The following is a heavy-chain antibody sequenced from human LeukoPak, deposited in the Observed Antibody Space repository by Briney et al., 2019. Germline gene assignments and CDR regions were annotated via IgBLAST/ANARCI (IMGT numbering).Heavy chain of an antibody. CDR1: GYAFTSYD. D-gene: IGHD1-26*01. V-gene: IGHV1-8*03. CDR2: MNPNSGNT. Sequence: ASVKVSCKASGYAFTSYDINWVRQATGQGLEWMGWMNPNSGNTGYAQKFQGRVTITRNTSISTAYMELSSLRAEDTAVYYCAREAGAHPNFDYWGQGTLVTVSS. J-gene: IGHJ4*02. CDR3: AREAGAHPNFDY.